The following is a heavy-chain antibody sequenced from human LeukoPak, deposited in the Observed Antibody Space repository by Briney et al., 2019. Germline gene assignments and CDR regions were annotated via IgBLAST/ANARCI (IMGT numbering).Heavy chain of an antibody. CDR1: GFTFDDYA. CDR2: ISWDGGST. V-gene: IGHV3-43D*04. D-gene: IGHD1-26*01. CDR3: AKDAVGAEPYYFDY. Sequence: PGGSLRLSCAASGFTFDDYAMHWVRQAPGKGLEWVSLISWDGGSTYYADSVEGRFTISRDNSKNSLYLQMNSLRAEDTALYYCAKDAVGAEPYYFDYWGQGTLVTVSS. J-gene: IGHJ4*02.